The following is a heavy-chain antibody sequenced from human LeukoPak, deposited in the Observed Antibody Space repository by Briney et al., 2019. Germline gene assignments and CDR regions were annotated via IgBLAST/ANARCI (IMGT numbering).Heavy chain of an antibody. CDR3: AKETSITGAGDF. CDR2: ISYDGSNK. CDR1: GSTFSSYA. J-gene: IGHJ4*02. V-gene: IGHV3-30*04. Sequence: GSLRLSCAASGSTFSSYAMHWVREAPGKGLEWVAVISYDGSNKYYADSVRGRFTNSRDNSKNTLYLQMHSLRAEDTAVYYCAKETSITGAGDFWGQGALVTVSS. D-gene: IGHD1-20*01.